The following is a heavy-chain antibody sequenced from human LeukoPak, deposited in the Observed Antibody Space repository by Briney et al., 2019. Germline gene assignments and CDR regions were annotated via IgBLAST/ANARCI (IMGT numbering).Heavy chain of an antibody. D-gene: IGHD2-2*01. CDR3: ARVGDGTSSHYGMDV. V-gene: IGHV4-34*01. CDR2: INHSGST. CDR1: GGSFSGYY. Sequence: SETLSLTCAVYGGSFSGYYWSWIRQPPGKGLEWIGEINHSGSTNYNPSLKSRVTISVDTSMNQFSLKLSSVTAADTAVYYCARVGDGTSSHYGMDVWGKGTTVTVSS. J-gene: IGHJ6*04.